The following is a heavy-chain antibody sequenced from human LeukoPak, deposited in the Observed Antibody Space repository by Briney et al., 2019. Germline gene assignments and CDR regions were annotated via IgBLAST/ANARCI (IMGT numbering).Heavy chain of an antibody. CDR1: GFTFSSYE. Sequence: GGSLRLSCAASGFTFSSYEMNWVRQAPGKGLEWVPSISSSSSYIYYADSVKGRFTISRDNAKNSLYLQMNSLRAEDTAVYYCARDEPYDYVWGSYWGPFDYWGQGTLVTVSS. D-gene: IGHD3-16*01. CDR2: ISSSSSYI. CDR3: ARDEPYDYVWGSYWGPFDY. J-gene: IGHJ4*02. V-gene: IGHV3-21*01.